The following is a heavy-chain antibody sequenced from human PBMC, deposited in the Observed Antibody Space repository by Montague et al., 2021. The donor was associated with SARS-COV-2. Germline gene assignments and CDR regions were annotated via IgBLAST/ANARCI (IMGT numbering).Heavy chain of an antibody. V-gene: IGHV3-7*01. CDR3: ARIRPVRGSKWFDP. CDR1: GFTFSGSW. CDR2: IKQDGSDK. D-gene: IGHD3-10*01. Sequence: SLRLSCATSGFTFSGSWMSWVRQAPGKGLEWVANIKQDGSDKYYVDSVKGRFTISRDNAKNSLYLQMNSLRAEDTAVYYCARIRPVRGSKWFDPWGQGTLVTVSS. J-gene: IGHJ5*02.